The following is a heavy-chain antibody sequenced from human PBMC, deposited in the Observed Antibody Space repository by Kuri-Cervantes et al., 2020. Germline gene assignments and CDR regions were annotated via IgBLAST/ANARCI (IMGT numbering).Heavy chain of an antibody. V-gene: IGHV1-18*01. D-gene: IGHD6-19*01. CDR1: GYTFTSYG. Sequence: ASVKVFCKASGYTFTSYGISWVRQAPGQGLEWMGWISAYNGNTNYAQKFQGRVTITADESTSTAYMELSSLRSEDTAVYYCARDLAVAGTIWFDPWGQGTLVTVSS. J-gene: IGHJ5*02. CDR2: ISAYNGNT. CDR3: ARDLAVAGTIWFDP.